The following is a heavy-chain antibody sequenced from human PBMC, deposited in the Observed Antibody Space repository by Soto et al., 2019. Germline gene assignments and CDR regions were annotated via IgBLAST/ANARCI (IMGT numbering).Heavy chain of an antibody. CDR1: GFTFSSYS. J-gene: IGHJ6*03. D-gene: IGHD6-6*01. CDR2: ISSSSSYI. Sequence: GGSLRLSCAASGFTFSSYSMNWVRQAPGKGLEWVSSISSSSSYIYYADSVKGRFTISRDNAKNSLYLQMNSLRAEDTAVYYCARDKQLGSRYYYYYMDVWGKGTTVTVSS. V-gene: IGHV3-21*01. CDR3: ARDKQLGSRYYYYYMDV.